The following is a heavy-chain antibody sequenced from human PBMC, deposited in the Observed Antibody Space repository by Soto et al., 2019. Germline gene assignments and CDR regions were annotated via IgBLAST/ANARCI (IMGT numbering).Heavy chain of an antibody. J-gene: IGHJ6*02. CDR3: AIPSGNSSPYGVDV. CDR2: VRSKGNNYST. V-gene: IGHV3-73*01. CDR1: GFTFSGSA. D-gene: IGHD2-21*02. Sequence: EVQLVESGGGLVQPGGSLKLSCAASGFTFSGSALHWVRQASGKGLEWLGRVRSKGNNYSTTYAASVKGRFTISRDDSKNTAFLQMNSLKTEDTAVYYCAIPSGNSSPYGVDVWGQGTTVTVSS.